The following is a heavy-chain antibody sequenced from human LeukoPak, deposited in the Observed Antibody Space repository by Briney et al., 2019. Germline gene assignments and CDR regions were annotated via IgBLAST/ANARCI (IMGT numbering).Heavy chain of an antibody. CDR3: AARSYDFWSGSSTPV. CDR1: GDSISTYY. CDR2: IYYSGST. J-gene: IGHJ6*04. D-gene: IGHD3-3*01. Sequence: PSETLSLTCTVSGDSISTYYWSWIRQPPGKGLEWIGYIYYSGSTYYNPSLKSRVTISVDTSKNQFSLKLSSVTAADTAVYYCAARSYDFWSGSSTPVWGKGTTVTVSS. V-gene: IGHV4-59*04.